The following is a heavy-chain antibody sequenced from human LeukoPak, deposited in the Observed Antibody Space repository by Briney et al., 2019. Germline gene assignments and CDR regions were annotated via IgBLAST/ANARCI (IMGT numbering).Heavy chain of an antibody. D-gene: IGHD1-1*01. CDR3: ARQGPDSNSVYNWFDP. V-gene: IGHV3-23*01. J-gene: IGHJ5*01. CDR2: ISGSGGST. Sequence: GGSLRLSCAASGFTFSSYAMSWVRQAPGKGLEWGSAISGSGGSTYYADSVKGRVTNSRDNAKNSLYLQMNSLRAEDTAVYYCARQGPDSNSVYNWFDPWGQGTLVTVSS. CDR1: GFTFSSYA.